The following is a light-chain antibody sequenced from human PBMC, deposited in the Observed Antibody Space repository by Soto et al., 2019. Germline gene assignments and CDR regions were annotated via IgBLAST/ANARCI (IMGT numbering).Light chain of an antibody. Sequence: QSVLTQPASVSGSPGQSITISCTGTSSDIGRYDYVSWYQQLPGKAPTLIIYRVIHRPSGVSDRVSGSKSGNSASLSISALQPEDEAAYFCGSYTSATTWVFGGGTQLTVL. V-gene: IGLV2-14*01. J-gene: IGLJ3*02. CDR2: RVI. CDR1: SSDIGRYDY. CDR3: GSYTSATTWV.